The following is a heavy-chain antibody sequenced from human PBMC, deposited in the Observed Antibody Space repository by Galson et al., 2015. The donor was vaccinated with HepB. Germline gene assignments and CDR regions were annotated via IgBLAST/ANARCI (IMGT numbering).Heavy chain of an antibody. CDR3: ARLGYYYGMDV. V-gene: IGHV3-21*01. Sequence: SLRLSCAASGFTFSNCSMDWVRQAPGKGLEWVSSISGSSSYIYYADSVMGRFTISRDNAKNSLYLQMNSLRAEDTAVYYCARLGYYYGMDVWGQGTTVTVSS. D-gene: IGHD3-16*01. J-gene: IGHJ6*02. CDR1: GFTFSNCS. CDR2: ISGSSSYI.